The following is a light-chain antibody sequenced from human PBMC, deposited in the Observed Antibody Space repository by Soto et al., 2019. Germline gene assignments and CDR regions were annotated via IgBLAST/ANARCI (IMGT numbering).Light chain of an antibody. Sequence: QSALTQPASVSGSPGQSITISCTGSSSDFGAYKYVSWYQQYPGKAPKLMIYDVSDRPSGVSNRFSGSKTGNTASLTISGLQAEDEADYYCSSYIRSSTLYVFGTGTKVTVL. CDR3: SSYIRSSTLYV. J-gene: IGLJ1*01. V-gene: IGLV2-14*01. CDR2: DVS. CDR1: SSDFGAYKY.